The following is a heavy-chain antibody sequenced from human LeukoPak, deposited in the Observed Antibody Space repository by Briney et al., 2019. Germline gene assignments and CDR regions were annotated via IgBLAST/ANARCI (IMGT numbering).Heavy chain of an antibody. Sequence: PGGSLRLSCAASGFIVSSKYMSWVRQAPGKGLEWVSAVYSNDNTYYADPVKGRFSISRDNSKNTLYLQMNSLRAEDTAVYYCARHPTGGIAVAADYRGQGTLVTVSS. CDR3: ARHPTGGIAVAADY. CDR1: GFIVSSKY. CDR2: VYSNDNT. J-gene: IGHJ4*02. D-gene: IGHD6-19*01. V-gene: IGHV3-66*03.